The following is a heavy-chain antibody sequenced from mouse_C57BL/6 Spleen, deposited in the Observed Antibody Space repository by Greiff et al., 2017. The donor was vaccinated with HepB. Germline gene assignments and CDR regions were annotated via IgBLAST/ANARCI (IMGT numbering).Heavy chain of an antibody. J-gene: IGHJ2*01. CDR1: GYTFTSYW. D-gene: IGHD1-1*01. CDR3: ARSPYYYGSLYYFDY. Sequence: QVQLQQPGAELVRPGSSVKLSCKASGYTFTSYWMHWVKQRPIQGLEWIGNIDPSDSETHYNQKFKDKATLTVDKYSSTAYMQLSRLTSEDSAVYYCARSPYYYGSLYYFDYWGQGTTLTVSS. CDR2: IDPSDSET. V-gene: IGHV1-52*01.